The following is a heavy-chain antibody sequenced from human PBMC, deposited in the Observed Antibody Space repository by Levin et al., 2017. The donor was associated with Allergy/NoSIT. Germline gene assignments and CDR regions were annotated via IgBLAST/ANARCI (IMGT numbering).Heavy chain of an antibody. J-gene: IGHJ4*02. D-gene: IGHD1-1*01. CDR3: ARDMYTWNDGIRYFDY. V-gene: IGHV4-59*01. CDR2: IYYSGST. CDR1: GGSTSGYY. Sequence: NASETLSLTCTVSGGSTSGYYWTWIRQPPGKGLEWIGYIYYSGSTNYNPSLKSRVTISLDTSKNQFSLKLSSVTAADTAVYYCARDMYTWNDGIRYFDYWGQGTLVTVSS.